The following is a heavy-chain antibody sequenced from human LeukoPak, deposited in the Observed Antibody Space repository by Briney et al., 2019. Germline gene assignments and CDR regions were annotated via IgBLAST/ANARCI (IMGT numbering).Heavy chain of an antibody. CDR3: ARRNRSSSWLVGQFYYYYYMDV. Sequence: NPSETLSLTCTVSGGSISSYYWSWIRQPPGKGLEWIGYIYTSGSTNYNPSLKSRVTISVDTSKNQFSLKLSSVTAADTAVYYCARRNRSSSWLVGQFYYYYYMDVWGKGTTVTVSS. J-gene: IGHJ6*03. V-gene: IGHV4-4*09. CDR1: GGSISSYY. CDR2: IYTSGST. D-gene: IGHD6-13*01.